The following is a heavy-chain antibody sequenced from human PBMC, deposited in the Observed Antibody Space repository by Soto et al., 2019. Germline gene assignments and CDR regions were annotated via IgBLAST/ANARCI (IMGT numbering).Heavy chain of an antibody. Sequence: GESLKISCKASGYTFTNYWVGWVRQMPGKGLEWMGIIYPDDSDTRYRPSFQGHVTISVDKSVNTAYLQWTRLKASDTAMYYCTSFSGSRHDSFEHWGHGTLVTVS. CDR2: IYPDDSDT. J-gene: IGHJ4*01. CDR3: TSFSGSRHDSFEH. CDR1: GYTFTNYW. V-gene: IGHV5-51*06. D-gene: IGHD1-1*01.